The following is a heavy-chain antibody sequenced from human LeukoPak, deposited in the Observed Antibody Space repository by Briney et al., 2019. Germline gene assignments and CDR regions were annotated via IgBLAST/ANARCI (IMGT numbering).Heavy chain of an antibody. J-gene: IGHJ3*02. CDR3: AKELPAGLLWFGELSTIPDAFDI. V-gene: IGHV3-23*01. CDR1: GGSISSYY. CDR2: ISGSGGST. Sequence: ETLSLTCTVSGGSISSYYWSWIRQPPGKGLEWVSAISGSGGSTYYADSVKGRFTISRDNSKNTLYLQMNSLRAEDTAVYYCAKELPAGLLWFGELSTIPDAFDIWGQGTMVTVSS. D-gene: IGHD3-10*01.